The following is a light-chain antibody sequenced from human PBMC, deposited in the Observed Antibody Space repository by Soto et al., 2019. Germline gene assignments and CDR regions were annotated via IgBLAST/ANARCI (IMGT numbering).Light chain of an antibody. Sequence: DFRMTQSPSTLSASVGDRVTISCRASQSISRWVAWYQQKPGRAPKLLIYDVSSLKSGVPSRFSGSGSGTEFTLTISSLQPDDFATYYCQQYNSYSITFGQGTRLEIK. V-gene: IGKV1-5*01. J-gene: IGKJ5*01. CDR3: QQYNSYSIT. CDR2: DVS. CDR1: QSISRW.